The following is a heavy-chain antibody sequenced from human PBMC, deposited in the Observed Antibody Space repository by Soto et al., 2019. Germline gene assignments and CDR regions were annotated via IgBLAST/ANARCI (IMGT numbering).Heavy chain of an antibody. CDR2: INAGNGNT. J-gene: IGHJ2*01. Sequence: QVQLVQSGAEVKKPGASVKVSCKASGYTFTSYAMHWVRQAPGQRPEWMGWINAGNGNTKYSQKFQGRVTITRDTSASTAYMELSSLRSEDTVVYYCARGGSLYWYFDLWGRGTLVTVSS. CDR1: GYTFTSYA. CDR3: ARGGSLYWYFDL. V-gene: IGHV1-3*01. D-gene: IGHD1-26*01.